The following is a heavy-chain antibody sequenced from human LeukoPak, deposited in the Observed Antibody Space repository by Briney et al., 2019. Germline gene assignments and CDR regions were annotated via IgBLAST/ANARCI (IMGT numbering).Heavy chain of an antibody. CDR1: GYTFTTYW. CDR2: IYPSDSDT. Sequence: GESLKISCKGSGYTFTTYWIGWVRQMPGKGLEWKGIIYPSDSDTRYSPSFQGQVTISADKSISTAYLQWSSLKASDSAMYYCARRYGKLPDYWGQGTLVTVSS. J-gene: IGHJ4*02. CDR3: ARRYGKLPDY. V-gene: IGHV5-51*01. D-gene: IGHD6-13*01.